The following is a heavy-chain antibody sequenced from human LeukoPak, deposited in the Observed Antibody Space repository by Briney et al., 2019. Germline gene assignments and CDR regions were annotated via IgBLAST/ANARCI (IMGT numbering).Heavy chain of an antibody. D-gene: IGHD2-15*01. CDR1: GFTLTSHT. J-gene: IGHJ4*02. CDR3: TTRLQHHFDS. Sequence: GGTPRLPRAASGFTLTSHTTNWAPHALGQGLEWVSTISDPHSGSQTHYADSVKGRFTISRDDSHNTVYLQMDSLRAEDTAVYYSTTRLQHHFDSWGQGTQVTVSS. V-gene: IGHV3-23*01. CDR2: ISDPHSGSQT.